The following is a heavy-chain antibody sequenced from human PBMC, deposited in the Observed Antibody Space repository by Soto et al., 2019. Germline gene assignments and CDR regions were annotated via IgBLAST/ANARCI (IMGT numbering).Heavy chain of an antibody. CDR1: GGPINSPDYY. J-gene: IGHJ5*02. Sequence: QVQLQESGPGLVKPSQTLSLTCNVSGGPINSPDYYWTWIRQSPGKGLEWIGYLYFNGRTQYNPSHRTPNSMSLDTSKKIFSLKMRAVTGADTAVYYCARGISKYSSWYEPHTWFDAWGQGALVTGSS. D-gene: IGHD6-13*01. V-gene: IGHV4-30-4*01. CDR2: LYFNGRT. CDR3: ARGISKYSSWYEPHTWFDA.